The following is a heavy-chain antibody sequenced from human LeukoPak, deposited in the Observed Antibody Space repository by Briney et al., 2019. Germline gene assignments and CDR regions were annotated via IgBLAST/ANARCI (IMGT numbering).Heavy chain of an antibody. CDR3: ASNVLMVYAGVPYFDL. V-gene: IGHV4-59*01. CDR1: GGSISSYY. CDR2: IYYSGST. D-gene: IGHD2-8*01. J-gene: IGHJ2*01. Sequence: SETLSLTCTVSGGSISSYYWSWIRQPPGKGLEWIGYIYYSGSTNYNPSLKSRVTISVDTSKNQFSLKLSSVTAADTAVYYCASNVLMVYAGVPYFDLWGRGTLVTVSS.